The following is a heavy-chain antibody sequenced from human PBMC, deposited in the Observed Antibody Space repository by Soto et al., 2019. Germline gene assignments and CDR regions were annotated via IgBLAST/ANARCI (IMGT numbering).Heavy chain of an antibody. V-gene: IGHV3-23*01. CDR2: VSGSGDST. CDR1: AFTFSSYA. D-gene: IGHD2-21*02. J-gene: IGHJ4*02. CDR3: GKGRASDCPGRTQDY. Sequence: EVQLLESGGGLAQPGGSLRLSCAASAFTFSSYAMSWVRQAPGKGLEWVSAVSGSGDSTYYADSGKGRFTISRDNAKNPLQMHMNSLRGEDTAVYYCGKGRASDCPGRTQDYWGQGTLVTVS.